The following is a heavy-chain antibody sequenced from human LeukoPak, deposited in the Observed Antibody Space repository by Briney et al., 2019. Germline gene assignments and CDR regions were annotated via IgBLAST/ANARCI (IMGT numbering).Heavy chain of an antibody. CDR2: IYYSGST. J-gene: IGHJ3*02. CDR1: GGSISSSSYY. CDR3: PRLAAARAPCSCCSCSVAFDS. D-gene: IGHD6-6*01. V-gene: IGHV4-39*01. Sequence: PSETLSLTCTVSGGSISSSSYYWGWIRQPPGKGLEWIGSIYYSGSTYYNPSLKSRVTISVDTSTNQFSLKLSSVTAADTAVYYGPRLAAARAPCSCCSCSVAFDSWGQATMVTVCS.